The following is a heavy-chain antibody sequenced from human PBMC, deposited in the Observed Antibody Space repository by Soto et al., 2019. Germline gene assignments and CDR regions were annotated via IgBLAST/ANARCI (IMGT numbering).Heavy chain of an antibody. V-gene: IGHV4-39*01. CDR1: GGSISSSSYY. CDR3: ARSRVDYFDY. CDR2: IYYSGST. J-gene: IGHJ4*02. Sequence: LSLTCTVSGGSISSSSYYWGWIRQPPGKGLEWIGSIYYSGSTYYNPSLKSRVTISVDTSKNQFSLKLSSVTAADTAVYYCARSRVDYFDYWGQGTLVTVSS.